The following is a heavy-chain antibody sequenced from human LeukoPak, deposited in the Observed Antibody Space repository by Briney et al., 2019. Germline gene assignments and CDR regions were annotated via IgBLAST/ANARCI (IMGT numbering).Heavy chain of an antibody. D-gene: IGHD6-13*01. J-gene: IGHJ5*02. V-gene: IGHV4-34*01. Sequence: PSETLSLTCTVSGGSISSYYWSWIRQPPGKGLEWIGEINHSGSTNYNPSLKSRVTISVDTSKNQFSLKLSSVTAADTAVYYCARDRGIAAAGTDWFDPWGQGTLVTVSS. CDR3: ARDRGIAAAGTDWFDP. CDR1: GGSISSYY. CDR2: INHSGST.